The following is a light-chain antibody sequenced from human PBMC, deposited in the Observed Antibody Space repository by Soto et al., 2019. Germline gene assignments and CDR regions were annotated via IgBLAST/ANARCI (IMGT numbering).Light chain of an antibody. Sequence: QSVLTQPRSVSGSPGQSVTLSCDGSTSDVGTYNLVSWYQQLPGEAPKLMIYDVTKRPSGVPYRFSGSKSGNTASLTISGLQADDEADYYCCSYAGNFIWVFGGGTKVTVL. CDR1: TSDVGTYNL. V-gene: IGLV2-11*01. J-gene: IGLJ3*02. CDR3: CSYAGNFIWV. CDR2: DVT.